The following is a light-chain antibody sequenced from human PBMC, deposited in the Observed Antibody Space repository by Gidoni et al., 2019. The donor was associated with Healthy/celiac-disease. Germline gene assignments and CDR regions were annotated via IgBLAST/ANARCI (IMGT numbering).Light chain of an antibody. Sequence: QSALTQPASVSGSPGQSLTISCTGTSSDVGGYNYVYWYQQHPGKAPKLMIYDVSNRPSGVSTRFSGSKSGNTASLTISGLQAEDEADYYCSSYTSSSTPLFGGGTKLTVL. CDR2: DVS. CDR1: SSDVGGYNY. CDR3: SSYTSSSTPL. V-gene: IGLV2-14*01. J-gene: IGLJ2*01.